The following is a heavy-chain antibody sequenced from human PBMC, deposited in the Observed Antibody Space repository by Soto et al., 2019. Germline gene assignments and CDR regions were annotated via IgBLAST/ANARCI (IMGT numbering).Heavy chain of an antibody. V-gene: IGHV3-21*01. J-gene: IGHJ3*02. CDR3: ARSIGYCIVGSRDEAFHI. CDR2: ISSSSSYI. Sequence: GGSLRLSCAASGFTLNSYSMNCVRQAPRKGLEWVSSISSSSSYIYYADSVKGRFTISRDNAKNSLYLQMNSLRAEDTAVYYCARSIGYCIVGSRDEAFHIWGPGTIVT. CDR1: GFTLNSYS. D-gene: IGHD2-15*01.